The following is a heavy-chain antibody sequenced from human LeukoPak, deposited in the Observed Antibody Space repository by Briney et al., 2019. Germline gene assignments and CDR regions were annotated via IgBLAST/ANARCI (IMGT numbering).Heavy chain of an antibody. CDR3: AKAIGYCSGGSCYSLGFDY. CDR2: ISGSGGNT. Sequence: PGGSLRLSCAASGFTFTNYAMSWVRQAPGKGLEWVSAISGSGGNTYYADSVKGRFTISRDNSRNTLYLQMHSLRAEDTAVYYCAKAIGYCSGGSCYSLGFDYWGQGTLVTVSS. V-gene: IGHV3-23*01. D-gene: IGHD2-15*01. J-gene: IGHJ4*02. CDR1: GFTFTNYA.